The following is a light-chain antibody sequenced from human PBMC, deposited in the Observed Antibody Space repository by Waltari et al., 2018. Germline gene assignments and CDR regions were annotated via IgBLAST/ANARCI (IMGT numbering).Light chain of an antibody. V-gene: IGKV3-11*01. J-gene: IGKJ4*01. CDR3: QQRLNWPPLS. CDR1: QDVSRY. Sequence: VLTQSPAPLSLSPGERATLSCRASQDVSRYLAWYQQKPGQAPRLLIYDTSNRATGIPARFSGSGSGTDFTLTISSLEPEDSAVYYCQQRLNWPPLSFGGGTKVEIK. CDR2: DTS.